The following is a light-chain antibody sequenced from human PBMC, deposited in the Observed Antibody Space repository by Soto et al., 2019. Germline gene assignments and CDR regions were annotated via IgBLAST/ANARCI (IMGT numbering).Light chain of an antibody. Sequence: DVQMTQSPSSLSASVGDRVIITCQASQDINNYLNWYQQKPGQAPKALIYDASTLEIGVPSRFSGNGSGTDFTFTISSLQSEDIARYYCQQFDSLPLTFGGGTEVE. CDR2: DAS. CDR1: QDINNY. J-gene: IGKJ4*01. CDR3: QQFDSLPLT. V-gene: IGKV1-33*01.